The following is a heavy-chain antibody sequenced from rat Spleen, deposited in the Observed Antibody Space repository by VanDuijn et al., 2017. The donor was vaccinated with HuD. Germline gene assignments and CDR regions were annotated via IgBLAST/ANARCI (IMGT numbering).Heavy chain of an antibody. Sequence: EVQLVESGGGLVQPGRSLKLSCAASGFTFSDYNMAWVRQAPKKGLEWVATISYGDSSGHSSTYYRDSVKGRFTVSRDNSKSTLYLQVDSLRSEDTATYYCARQDTSGYSYWFAYWGQGTLVTVSS. V-gene: IGHV5-7*01. D-gene: IGHD4-3*01. J-gene: IGHJ3*01. CDR2: ISYGDSSGHSST. CDR1: GFTFSDYN. CDR3: ARQDTSGYSYWFAY.